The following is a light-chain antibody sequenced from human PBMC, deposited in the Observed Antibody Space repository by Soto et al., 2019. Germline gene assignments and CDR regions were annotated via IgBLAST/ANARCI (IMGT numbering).Light chain of an antibody. V-gene: IGLV1-47*01. J-gene: IGLJ2*01. CDR1: SSNIGSNY. CDR3: AAWDDSLSGPVV. Sequence: SVVTQPPSASGTPGQGVTISCSGSSSNIGSNYVYWYQQLPGTAPKLLIYRNNQRPSGVPDRFSGSKSGTSASLAISGLRSEDEADYYCAAWDDSLSGPVVFGGGTKLTVL. CDR2: RNN.